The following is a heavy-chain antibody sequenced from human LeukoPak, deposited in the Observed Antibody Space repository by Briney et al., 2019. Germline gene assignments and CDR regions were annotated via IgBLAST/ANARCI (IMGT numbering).Heavy chain of an antibody. D-gene: IGHD2-21*01. Sequence: GSLRLSCAASGFTFSNYWMHWVRQAPGKGLVWVSRINGDGSSTTYADSVKGRFTISRDNAKNTLYLHMNSLRAEDTAVYYCARGAFCGGDCPLPNSLYWGQGALVTASS. J-gene: IGHJ4*02. V-gene: IGHV3-74*03. CDR2: INGDGSST. CDR1: GFTFSNYW. CDR3: ARGAFCGGDCPLPNSLY.